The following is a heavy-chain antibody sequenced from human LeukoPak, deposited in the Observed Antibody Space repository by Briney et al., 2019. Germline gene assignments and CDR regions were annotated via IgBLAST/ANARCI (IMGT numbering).Heavy chain of an antibody. J-gene: IGHJ5*02. D-gene: IGHD6-19*01. CDR3: ARVQIIVWKAVAQINWFDP. CDR1: GYTFTSYG. Sequence: ASVKVSCKASGYTFTSYGISWVRQAPGQGLEWMAWISAYNGNTNYAQKLQGRVTMTTDTSTSTAYMELRSLRSDDTAVYYCARVQIIVWKAVAQINWFDPWGQGTLVTVSS. V-gene: IGHV1-18*01. CDR2: ISAYNGNT.